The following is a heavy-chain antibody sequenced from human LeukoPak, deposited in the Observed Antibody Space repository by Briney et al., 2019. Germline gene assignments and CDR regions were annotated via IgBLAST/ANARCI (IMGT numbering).Heavy chain of an antibody. J-gene: IGHJ4*02. CDR2: IWYDGTNK. CDR1: GFTFSNYG. Sequence: PGGYLRLSGAASGFTFSNYGMHWVRQAPGKGLEWVADIWYDGTNKYYADSVKGRFTIARDNSKNTLYLQMNSLRAEDTAVYYCARSSRGSGSYDYFDYWGQGTLVTVSS. CDR3: ARSSRGSGSYDYFDY. V-gene: IGHV3-33*01. D-gene: IGHD3-10*01.